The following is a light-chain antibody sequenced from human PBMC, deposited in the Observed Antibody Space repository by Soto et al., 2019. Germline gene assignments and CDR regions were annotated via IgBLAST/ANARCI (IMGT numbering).Light chain of an antibody. CDR1: SSDVGGYNY. CDR2: DVS. V-gene: IGLV2-14*01. Sequence: QSVLTQPASVSGSPGQSITISCTGTSSDVGGYNYVSWYQQHPGKAPKLMIYDVSNRPSGVSNRFSGSKSGNTASLTISGLQAEDEADYYCSSYTSSSFYVFVTGTKVPDL. CDR3: SSYTSSSFYV. J-gene: IGLJ1*01.